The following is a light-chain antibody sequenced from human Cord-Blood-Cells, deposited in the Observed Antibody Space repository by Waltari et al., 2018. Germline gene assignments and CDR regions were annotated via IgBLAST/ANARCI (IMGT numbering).Light chain of an antibody. CDR2: EGS. CDR3: CSYAGSSTV. CDR1: SSDVGSYNL. Sequence: QSALTQPASVSGSPGQSITISCTGTSSDVGSYNLVSWYQQHPGKATKLMIYEGSKXXXGXXNPXXXXXXXXXXXXTISGLQAEDEADYYCCSYAGSSTVFGGGTKLTVL. J-gene: IGLJ3*02. V-gene: IGLV2-23*01.